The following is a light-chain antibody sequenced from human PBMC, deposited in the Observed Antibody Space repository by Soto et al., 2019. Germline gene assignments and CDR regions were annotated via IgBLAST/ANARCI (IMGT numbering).Light chain of an antibody. J-gene: IGLJ2*01. CDR2: ENY. V-gene: IGLV1-51*02. Sequence: QSVLTQPPSVSAAPGQKVTISCSGSASNIGNNYVSWYQQLPGTAPKLLIYENYERPSGVPDRFSGSKSGTSATLGITGLQTGDEADYYCGAWDNSLTGVVFGGGTKLTVL. CDR1: ASNIGNNY. CDR3: GAWDNSLTGVV.